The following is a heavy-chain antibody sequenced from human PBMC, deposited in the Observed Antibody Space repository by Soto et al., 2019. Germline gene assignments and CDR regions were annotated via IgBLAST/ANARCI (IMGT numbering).Heavy chain of an antibody. CDR1: GFTFSSYW. D-gene: IGHD1-26*01. CDR3: SRDATTGYSAAGDY. Sequence: GGSLRLSCAASGFTFSSYWMHWVRQSPGKGLMWVSRINNDGSSRSYADSVKGRFTISRDNAKNTLYLQVNSLRAEDTAVYYCSRDATTGYSAAGDYWGQGTLVTVS. V-gene: IGHV3-74*01. J-gene: IGHJ4*02. CDR2: INNDGSSR.